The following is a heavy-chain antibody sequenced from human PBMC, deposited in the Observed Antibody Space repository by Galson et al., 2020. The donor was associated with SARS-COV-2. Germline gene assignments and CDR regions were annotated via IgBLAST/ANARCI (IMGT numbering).Heavy chain of an antibody. J-gene: IGHJ5*02. V-gene: IGHV3-53*01. CDR3: AREGYGDYVNWFDP. D-gene: IGHD4-17*01. CDR2: IYSDGST. CDR1: GFTVSSNY. Sequence: GESLKISCAASGFTVSSNYMSWVRQAPGKGLEWVSVIYSDGSTNYADSVKGRFTISRDNSKNTLYLQMNSLRAEDTAVYYCAREGYGDYVNWFDPWGQGTLVTVSS.